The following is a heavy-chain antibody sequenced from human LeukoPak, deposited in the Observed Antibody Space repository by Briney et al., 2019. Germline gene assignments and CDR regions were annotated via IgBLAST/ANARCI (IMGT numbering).Heavy chain of an antibody. D-gene: IGHD6-13*01. Sequence: GGSLRLSCAASGFTFSNYWMHWVRQAPGEGLVWVSLINSDGSSTNYADSVKGRFTISRDNAKNTLYLQMNSLRAEDTAVYYCARGQPGYSSSWYRSWGQGTLVTVSS. V-gene: IGHV3-74*01. CDR2: INSDGSST. CDR3: ARGQPGYSSSWYRS. CDR1: GFTFSNYW. J-gene: IGHJ5*02.